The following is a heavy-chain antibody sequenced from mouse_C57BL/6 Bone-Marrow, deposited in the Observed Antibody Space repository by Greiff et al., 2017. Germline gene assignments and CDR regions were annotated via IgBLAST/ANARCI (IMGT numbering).Heavy chain of an antibody. Sequence: EVQLQQSGAELVRPGASVKLSCPASGFNIKDDYMHWVKQRPEQGLEWIGWIDPENGDTEYASKFQGKATITADTSSNPAYLQLSSLTSEDTAVYYCTTDYGSSYPAWFAYWGQGTLVTVSA. V-gene: IGHV14-4*01. J-gene: IGHJ3*01. CDR3: TTDYGSSYPAWFAY. CDR1: GFNIKDDY. CDR2: IDPENGDT. D-gene: IGHD1-1*01.